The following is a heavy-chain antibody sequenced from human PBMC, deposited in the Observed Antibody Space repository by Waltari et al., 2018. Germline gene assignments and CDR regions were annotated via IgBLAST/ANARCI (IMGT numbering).Heavy chain of an antibody. D-gene: IGHD6-19*01. CDR2: ISSSGNSI. V-gene: IGHV3-48*03. J-gene: IGHJ4*02. CDR3: ARPGRSTVAGY. Sequence: EVQLVESGGGLVQPGGSLRLSCAASGFTFSSFDMNWVRQAPGKGLEWLSYISSSGNSIYYADSVKGRFTISRDNAKNSLDLQMNSLRAEDTAVYYCARPGRSTVAGYWGQGTLVIVSS. CDR1: GFTFSSFD.